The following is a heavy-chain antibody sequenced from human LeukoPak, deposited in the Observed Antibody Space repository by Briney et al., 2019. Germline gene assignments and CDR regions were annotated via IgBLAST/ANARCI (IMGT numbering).Heavy chain of an antibody. CDR3: ATSGSGFVDY. CDR2: VNPSGST. Sequence: SEALSLTCAVYGGSFSGYYWSWIRQPPGKGLEWIGEVNPSGSTNYNPSLKSRVTLSVDTSKNQFSLKLSSVTAADTAVYYCATSGSGFVDYWGQGTLVTVSS. D-gene: IGHD6-19*01. V-gene: IGHV4-34*01. CDR1: GGSFSGYY. J-gene: IGHJ4*02.